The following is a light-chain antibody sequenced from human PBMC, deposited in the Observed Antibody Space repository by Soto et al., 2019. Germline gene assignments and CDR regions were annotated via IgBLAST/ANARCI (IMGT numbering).Light chain of an antibody. CDR2: VAS. CDR3: QQYGDSLWT. Sequence: EIVLTQSPGTLSLSPGEGATLSCRASQSVSDSYLTWYQQKAGQAPRLLIYVASSRATGIPDRFSGSGSGTDFTLTISRLEPEDSAVYYCQQYGDSLWTFGQGTKVEIK. CDR1: QSVSDSY. J-gene: IGKJ1*01. V-gene: IGKV3-20*01.